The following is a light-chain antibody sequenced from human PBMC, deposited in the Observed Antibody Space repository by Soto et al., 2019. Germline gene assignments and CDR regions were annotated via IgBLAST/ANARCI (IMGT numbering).Light chain of an antibody. CDR1: QTISSY. CDR3: QQRRNWPQT. V-gene: IGKV3-11*01. Sequence: EILLTQSLATLSLSPGERATLSCRASQTISSYLAWYQQQPGQAPRLLIYDASNRATGIPARFSGSGSGTDFTLTISSLEPEEFAIYYCQQRRNWPQTFGQGTKVEIK. CDR2: DAS. J-gene: IGKJ1*01.